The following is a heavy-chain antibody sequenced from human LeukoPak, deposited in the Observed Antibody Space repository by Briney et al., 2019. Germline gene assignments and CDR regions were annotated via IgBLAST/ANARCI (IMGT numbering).Heavy chain of an antibody. V-gene: IGHV4-38-2*02. CDR3: ARDSGSGYDYLDYFDY. J-gene: IGHJ4*02. CDR2: IYQSETD. CDR1: GYSISSGYF. Sequence: PSETLSLTCTVSGYSISSGYFWGCMRQPPGKRLEWIGSIYQSETDHYNPSLKSRVTISVDTSKNQFSLKLSSVTAADTAVYYCARDSGSGYDYLDYFDYWGQGTLVTVSS. D-gene: IGHD5-12*01.